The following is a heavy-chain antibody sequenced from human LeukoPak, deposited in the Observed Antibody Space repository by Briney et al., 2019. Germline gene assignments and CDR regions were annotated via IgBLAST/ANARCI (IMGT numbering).Heavy chain of an antibody. Sequence: ASVKVSCKASGYTFTGYYMHWVRQAPGRGLEWMGWINPNSGGTNYAQKFQGRVTMTRDTSISTAYMELSRLRSDDTAVYYCARLPKGVEPGDYWGQGTLVTVSS. CDR2: INPNSGGT. V-gene: IGHV1-2*02. J-gene: IGHJ4*02. CDR3: ARLPKGVEPGDY. D-gene: IGHD3-3*01. CDR1: GYTFTGYY.